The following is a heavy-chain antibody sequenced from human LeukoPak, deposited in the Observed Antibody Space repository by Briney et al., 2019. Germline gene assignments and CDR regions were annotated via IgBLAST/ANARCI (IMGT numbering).Heavy chain of an antibody. D-gene: IGHD6-13*01. CDR1: GFTFSSFA. J-gene: IGHJ4*02. V-gene: IGHV3-23*01. Sequence: GSLRLSCVASGFTFSSFAMSWVRQAPGKGLEWVSAISGSGGDTYYADSVKGRFTISRDNSKNTLYLQMNSLRADDTAVYYCAKDRSDRSRRYAGSHWGQGTLVTVSS. CDR3: AKDRSDRSRRYAGSH. CDR2: ISGSGGDT.